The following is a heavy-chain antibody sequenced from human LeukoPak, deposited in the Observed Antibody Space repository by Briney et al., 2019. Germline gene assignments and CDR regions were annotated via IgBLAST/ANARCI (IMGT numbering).Heavy chain of an antibody. CDR2: IYYTGST. J-gene: IGHJ4*02. D-gene: IGHD1-1*01. Sequence: SETLSLTCTVSGGSISNYYWSWIRQPPGKTLEWIGYIYYTGSTNYNPSLKSRVTISVDTSKNQLSLRLSSATAADTAVYYCARVTDWNDFDYWGQGTLVTVSS. V-gene: IGHV4-59*01. CDR3: ARVTDWNDFDY. CDR1: GGSISNYY.